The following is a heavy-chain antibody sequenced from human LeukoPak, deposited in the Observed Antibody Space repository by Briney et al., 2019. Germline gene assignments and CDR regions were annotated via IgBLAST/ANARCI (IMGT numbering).Heavy chain of an antibody. J-gene: IGHJ4*02. CDR3: ARDQGAWGYGYNFDY. D-gene: IGHD3-16*01. CDR1: GFTFSIYG. V-gene: IGHV3-30*02. Sequence: GGSLRLSCIASGFTFSIYGMHWVRQAPGKGLEWVAFIRYDGSNKYYADSVKGRFTISRDNSKNTLHLQMISLRAEDTAVYYCARDQGAWGYGYNFDYWGQGTLVTVSS. CDR2: IRYDGSNK.